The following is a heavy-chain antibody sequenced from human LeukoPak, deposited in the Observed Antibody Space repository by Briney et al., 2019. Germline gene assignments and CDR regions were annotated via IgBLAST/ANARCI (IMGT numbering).Heavy chain of an antibody. CDR3: ARDKGIAARLGPLDY. J-gene: IGHJ4*02. CDR1: GFTFSSYS. Sequence: PGGSLRLSCAASGFTFSSYSMNWVRQAPGKGLEWVSSISSSSSYIYYADSVKGRFTISRDNAKNSLYLQMNSLRAEDTAVHYCARDKGIAARLGPLDYWGQETLVTVSS. D-gene: IGHD6-6*01. V-gene: IGHV3-21*01. CDR2: ISSSSSYI.